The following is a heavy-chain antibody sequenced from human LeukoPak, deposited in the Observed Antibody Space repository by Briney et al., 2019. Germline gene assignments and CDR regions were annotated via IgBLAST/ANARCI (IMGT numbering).Heavy chain of an antibody. Sequence: GSLRLSCAASGFTLSSFAMHWVRQAPGKGLEWVALISYDGSNKDYTDSVKGRFTISRDNSKSTLYLQMNSLRTEDTAVYFCVRDGNSGYYTGGIYYYYGMDAWGQGTTVTVSS. CDR2: ISYDGSNK. D-gene: IGHD3-22*01. CDR3: VRDGNSGYYTGGIYYYYGMDA. J-gene: IGHJ6*02. V-gene: IGHV3-30*04. CDR1: GFTLSSFA.